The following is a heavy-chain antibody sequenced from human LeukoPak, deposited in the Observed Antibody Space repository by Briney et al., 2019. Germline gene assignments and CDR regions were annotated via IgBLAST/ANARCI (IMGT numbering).Heavy chain of an antibody. Sequence: GGSLRLSCAASGFTFSDYYMNWIRQAPGKGLEWVSYISSSGSTIYYADSVKGRFTISRDNAKNSLYLQMNSLRAEDTAVYYCARRPVVPAAKDYYYYMDVWGKGTTVTVSS. CDR3: ARRPVVPAAKDYYYYMDV. CDR1: GFTFSDYY. D-gene: IGHD2-2*01. J-gene: IGHJ6*03. V-gene: IGHV3-11*01. CDR2: ISSSGSTI.